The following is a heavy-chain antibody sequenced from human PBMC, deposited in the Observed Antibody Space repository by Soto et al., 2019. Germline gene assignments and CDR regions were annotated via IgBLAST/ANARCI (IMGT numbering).Heavy chain of an antibody. J-gene: IGHJ4*02. D-gene: IGHD2-8*02. Sequence: SETLSLTCAVYGGSFSGYYWTWIRQPPGTGLEWIGEINHSGSTNYNPSLKSRVTISVDTSKNQFSLKLTSVTAADTAVYYCAREKFTGLFDYWGQETLFTVSS. V-gene: IGHV4-34*01. CDR3: AREKFTGLFDY. CDR1: GGSFSGYY. CDR2: INHSGST.